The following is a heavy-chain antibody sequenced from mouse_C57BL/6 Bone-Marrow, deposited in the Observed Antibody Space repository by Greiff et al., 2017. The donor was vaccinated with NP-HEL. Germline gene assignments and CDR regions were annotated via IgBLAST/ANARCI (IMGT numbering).Heavy chain of an antibody. Sequence: EVHLVESGGGLVQPGGSLSLSCAASGFTFTDYYMSWVRQPPGKALEWLGFIRNKANGYTTEYSASVKGRFTISRDNSQSIHYLQMNALRAEDSATYYSARGNHYFDYWGQGTTLTVSS. CDR1: GFTFTDYY. V-gene: IGHV7-3*01. CDR3: ARGNHYFDY. D-gene: IGHD2-1*01. J-gene: IGHJ2*01. CDR2: IRNKANGYTT.